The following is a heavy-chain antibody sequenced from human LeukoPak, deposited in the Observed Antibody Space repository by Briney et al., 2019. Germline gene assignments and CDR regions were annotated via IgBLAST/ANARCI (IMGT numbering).Heavy chain of an antibody. CDR1: GGSISSYY. CDR2: IYYSGST. CDR3: ARGLPVFGVVTGYYYYYYYMDV. V-gene: IGHV4-59*01. J-gene: IGHJ6*03. D-gene: IGHD3-3*01. Sequence: SETLSLTCTVSGGSISSYYWSWIRQPPGKGLEWIGYIYYSGSTNYNPSLKSRVTISVDTSKNQFSLKPSSVTAADTAVYYCARGLPVFGVVTGYYYYYYYMDVWGKGTTVTVSS.